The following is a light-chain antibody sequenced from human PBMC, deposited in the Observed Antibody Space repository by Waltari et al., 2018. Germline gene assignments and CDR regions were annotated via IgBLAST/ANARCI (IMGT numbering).Light chain of an antibody. V-gene: IGKV2D-29*01. J-gene: IGKJ4*01. CDR1: QSLLHSDGKPH. CDR2: EVS. Sequence: DVVMTQTPLALSVTPGQPPSISCKSSQSLLHSDGKPHLYWYLQKPGQPPRFLIYEVSNRFSGVPDRFSGSGSGTDFTLKISRVEAEDVGLYYCMQSIQFPLTFGGGTKVEIK. CDR3: MQSIQFPLT.